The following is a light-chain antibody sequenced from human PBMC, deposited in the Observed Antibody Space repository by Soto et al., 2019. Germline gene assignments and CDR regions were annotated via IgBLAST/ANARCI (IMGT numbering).Light chain of an antibody. CDR2: DAS. Sequence: DIQMTQSPSTLSASVGDRVTITCRASQSISDWLAWYQQKPGKAPNLLIYDASTLQSGVPSRFSGSGSGTEFTLTISSLLPDDFATYYCQEYKSATFGQGTKLEIE. V-gene: IGKV1-5*01. J-gene: IGKJ2*01. CDR3: QEYKSAT. CDR1: QSISDW.